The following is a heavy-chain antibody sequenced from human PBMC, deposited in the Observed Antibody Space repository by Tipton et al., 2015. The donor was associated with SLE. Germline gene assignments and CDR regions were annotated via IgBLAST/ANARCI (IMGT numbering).Heavy chain of an antibody. CDR1: GDSISSHY. Sequence: TLSLTCTVSGDSISSHYWSWIRQSPGKGLEWIGYVYYSGGTHYTPSLKSRVTISVDTSKNQFSLKLSSVTAADTAVYYCARATYYGSGSSPLDYWGQGTLVTVSS. D-gene: IGHD3-10*01. V-gene: IGHV4-59*11. J-gene: IGHJ4*02. CDR3: ARATYYGSGSSPLDY. CDR2: VYYSGGT.